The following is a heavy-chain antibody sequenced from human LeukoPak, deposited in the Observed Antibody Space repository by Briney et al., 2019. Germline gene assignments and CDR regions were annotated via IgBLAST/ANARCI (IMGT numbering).Heavy chain of an antibody. V-gene: IGHV1-69*13. J-gene: IGHJ2*01. Sequence: ASVKVSCKASGGTFSSYAISWVRQAPGQGLEWMGGIIPIFGTANYAQKFQGRVTITADESTSTAYMELSSLRSEDTAVYYCARHDYYGSSGQINWYFDLWGRGTLVTVSS. CDR2: IIPIFGTA. CDR3: ARHDYYGSSGQINWYFDL. D-gene: IGHD3-22*01. CDR1: GGTFSSYA.